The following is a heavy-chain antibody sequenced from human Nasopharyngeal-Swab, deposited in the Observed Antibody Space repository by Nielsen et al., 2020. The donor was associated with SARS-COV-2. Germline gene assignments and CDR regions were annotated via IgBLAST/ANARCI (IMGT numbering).Heavy chain of an antibody. J-gene: IGHJ6*03. CDR3: ASSPPPCSGGSCYSYYYYMDV. CDR2: IIPILGTA. V-gene: IGHV1-69*13. CDR1: GGTFSSYA. Sequence: SVKVSCKASGGTFSSYAISWVRQAPGQGLEWMGGIIPILGTANYAQKFQGRVTITADESTSTAYMELSSLRSEDTAVYYCASSPPPCSGGSCYSYYYYMDVWGKGTTVTVSS. D-gene: IGHD2-15*01.